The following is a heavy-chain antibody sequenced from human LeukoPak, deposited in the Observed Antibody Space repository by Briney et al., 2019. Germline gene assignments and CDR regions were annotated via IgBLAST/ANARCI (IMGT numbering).Heavy chain of an antibody. CDR3: ASLGETTVVTGGDY. J-gene: IGHJ4*02. CDR1: GGSFSGYY. CDR2: INHSGST. Sequence: SETLSLTCAVYGGSFSGYYWSWIRQPPGKGLEWIGEINHSGSTNYNPSLKSRVTISVDTSKNQFSLKLSSVTAADTAVYYCASLGETTVVTGGDYWGQGTLVTASS. D-gene: IGHD4-23*01. V-gene: IGHV4-34*01.